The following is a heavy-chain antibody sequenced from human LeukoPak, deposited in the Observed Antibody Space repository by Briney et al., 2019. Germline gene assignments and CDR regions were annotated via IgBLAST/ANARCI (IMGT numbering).Heavy chain of an antibody. D-gene: IGHD4-11*01. J-gene: IGHJ6*02. Sequence: ASVKVSCKASGYTFTNYGISWVRQAPGQGLEWMGWISAYNGNTNYAQKLQGRVTMTTDTSTSTAYMELRSLRSDDTAVYYCARKTTSHYYYYGMDVWGQGTTVTVSS. V-gene: IGHV1-18*01. CDR1: GYTFTNYG. CDR2: ISAYNGNT. CDR3: ARKTTSHYYYYGMDV.